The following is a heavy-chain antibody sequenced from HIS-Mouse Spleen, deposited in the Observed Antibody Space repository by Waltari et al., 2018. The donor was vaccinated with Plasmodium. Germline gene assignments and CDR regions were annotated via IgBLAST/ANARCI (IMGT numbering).Heavy chain of an antibody. Sequence: EVQLVESGGGLVQPGGSLRLSCAASGVTFRSYWMSSVRQAPGKGLEWVANIKQAGREKYYVDSVKVLFTISRDNAKNSLYLQMNSLRAEDTAVYYCARGSLGYWGQGTLVTVSS. J-gene: IGHJ4*02. V-gene: IGHV3-7*01. CDR1: GVTFRSYW. CDR2: IKQAGREK. CDR3: ARGSLGY. D-gene: IGHD3-16*01.